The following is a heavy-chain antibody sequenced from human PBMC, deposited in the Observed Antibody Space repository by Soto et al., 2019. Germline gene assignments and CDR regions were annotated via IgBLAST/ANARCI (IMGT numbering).Heavy chain of an antibody. D-gene: IGHD6-25*01. J-gene: IGHJ6*03. V-gene: IGHV4-34*01. CDR1: GGSFSGYY. CDR3: ARTFINSRLPDYYYYMDV. CDR2: INHSGST. Sequence: QVQLQQWGAGLLKPSETLSLTCAVYGGSFSGYYWSWIRQPPGKGLEWIGEINHSGSTNYNPSLKSRVTISVDTSKNQFSLKLSSVTAADTAVYYCARTFINSRLPDYYYYMDVWGKGTTVTVSS.